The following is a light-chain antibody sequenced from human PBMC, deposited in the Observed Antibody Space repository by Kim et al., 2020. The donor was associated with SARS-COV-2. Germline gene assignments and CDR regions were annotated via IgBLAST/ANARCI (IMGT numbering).Light chain of an antibody. Sequence: APGKTARITCGENNMVSKCVHWYQQKPGQAPVLVISYDSDRPSGIPARFSGSNAGNPATLTISRVEAGDEADYYCQVWDSSSDHVVFGGGTQLTVL. V-gene: IGLV3-21*04. CDR1: NMVSKC. CDR2: YDS. J-gene: IGLJ2*01. CDR3: QVWDSSSDHVV.